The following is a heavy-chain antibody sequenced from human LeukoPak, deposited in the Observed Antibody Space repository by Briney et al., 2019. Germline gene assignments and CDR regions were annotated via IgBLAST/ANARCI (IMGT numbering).Heavy chain of an antibody. Sequence: PGGSLRLSCAASGFTFSDYYMSWIRQAPGKGLEWVALIRYDGSNKYYADSVKGRFTISRDNSKNTLYMQMNSLRAEDTVVYYCAKAGSGSVRGYYYYYMDVWGKGTTVTVSS. CDR1: GFTFSDYY. V-gene: IGHV3-30*02. J-gene: IGHJ6*03. CDR3: AKAGSGSVRGYYYYYMDV. CDR2: IRYDGSNK. D-gene: IGHD3-3*01.